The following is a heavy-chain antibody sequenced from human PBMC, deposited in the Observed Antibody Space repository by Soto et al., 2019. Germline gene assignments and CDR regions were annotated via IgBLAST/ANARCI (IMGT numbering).Heavy chain of an antibody. CDR2: IWYDGSNK. D-gene: IGHD1-7*01. CDR1: GFAFSSYG. J-gene: IGHJ6*02. Sequence: GGSLRLSCAASGFAFSSYGMHRVRQAPGKGLEWVAVIWYDGSNKYYADSVKGRFTISRDNSKNTLYLQMNSLRAEDTAVYYCAREWNYDPYYYGMEVWGQGTTVTVSS. V-gene: IGHV3-33*01. CDR3: AREWNYDPYYYGMEV.